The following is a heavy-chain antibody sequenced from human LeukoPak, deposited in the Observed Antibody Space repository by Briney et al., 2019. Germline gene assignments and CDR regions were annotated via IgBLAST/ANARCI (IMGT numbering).Heavy chain of an antibody. CDR1: GFTFSSYW. CDR2: IKQDGSEK. J-gene: IGHJ3*02. CDR3: ARDDSSGYYYPNDAFDI. D-gene: IGHD3-22*01. Sequence: PGGSLRLSCAASGFTFSSYWMSWVRQAPGKGLEWVANIKQDGSEKYYVDSVKGRFTISRDNAKNSLYLQMNSLRAEDTAVYYCARDDSSGYYYPNDAFDIWGQGTMVTVSS. V-gene: IGHV3-7*01.